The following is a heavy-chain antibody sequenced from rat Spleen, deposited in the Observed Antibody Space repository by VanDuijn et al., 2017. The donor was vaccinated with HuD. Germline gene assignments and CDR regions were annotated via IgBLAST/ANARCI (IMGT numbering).Heavy chain of an antibody. CDR2: IWGNGNT. J-gene: IGHJ3*01. D-gene: IGHD1-9*01. V-gene: IGHV2-13*01. CDR3: TREGHTMDRATYWFAY. Sequence: QVQLKESGPGLVQPSQTLSLTCTVSGFSLPTYHVSWVRQPPGKGLEWMGVIWGNGNTNYNSALKSRLSISRDTSKSQVFLKIYSLQTEDTAIYFCTREGHTMDRATYWFAYWGQGTLVTVS. CDR1: GFSLPTYH.